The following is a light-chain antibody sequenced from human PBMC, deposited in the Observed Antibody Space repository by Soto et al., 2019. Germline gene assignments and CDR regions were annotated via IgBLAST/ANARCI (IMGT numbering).Light chain of an antibody. V-gene: IGLV1-47*01. CDR2: RNN. CDR3: AAWDDILSGLV. Sequence: QSVLTQPPSASGTPGQRVTISCSGSSNNIGSNFVYWYQQLPGMAPKLLIYRNNQRPSGVPDRFSGSKSGTSASLAISGLRSEDESDYHCAAWDDILSGLVFGGGTKLTVL. J-gene: IGLJ3*02. CDR1: SNNIGSNF.